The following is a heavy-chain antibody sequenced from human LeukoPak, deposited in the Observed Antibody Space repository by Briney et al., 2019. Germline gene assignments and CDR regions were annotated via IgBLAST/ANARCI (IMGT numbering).Heavy chain of an antibody. CDR3: ARALRFLDYDY. Sequence: GGSLGLSCAASGFTVSSNYMSWVRQAPGKGLEWVSVIYSGGSTYYADSVKGRFTISRDNSKNTLYLQMNSLRAEDTAVYYCARALRFLDYDYWGQGTLVTVSS. CDR1: GFTVSSNY. D-gene: IGHD3-3*01. V-gene: IGHV3-66*02. CDR2: IYSGGST. J-gene: IGHJ4*02.